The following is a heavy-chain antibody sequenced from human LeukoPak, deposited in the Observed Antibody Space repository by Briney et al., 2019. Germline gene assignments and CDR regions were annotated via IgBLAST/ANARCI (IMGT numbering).Heavy chain of an antibody. J-gene: IGHJ6*03. CDR2: IYYSGST. CDR3: ARAMNYYYHYMDV. D-gene: IGHD3-22*01. Sequence: PSETLSLTCTVSGGSISSYYWSWIRQPPGKGLEWIGYIYYSGSTNYNPSLKSRVTISVDTSKNQFSLKLSSVTAADTAVYYCARAMNYYYHYMDVWGKGTTVTVSS. V-gene: IGHV4-59*01. CDR1: GGSISSYY.